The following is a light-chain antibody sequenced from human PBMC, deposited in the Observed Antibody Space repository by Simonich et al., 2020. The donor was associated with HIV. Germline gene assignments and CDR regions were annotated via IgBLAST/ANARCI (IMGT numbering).Light chain of an antibody. CDR1: QSVSSN. CDR2: GAS. J-gene: IGKJ5*01. V-gene: IGKV3-15*01. CDR3: QQYNTWVSIT. Sequence: EIVMTQSPATLSVSPGERATLSCRASQSVSSNLAWYQQKPGQAPRLLIYGASTRATGVPDRFSGSGSGTEFTLTISSIHSEDFAVYYCQQYNTWVSITFGQGTRLEMK.